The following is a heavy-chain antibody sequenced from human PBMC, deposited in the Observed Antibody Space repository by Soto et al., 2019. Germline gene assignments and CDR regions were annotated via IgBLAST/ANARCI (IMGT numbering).Heavy chain of an antibody. CDR3: GGGYYYYYYGMDV. CDR1: GGSISSYY. CDR2: IYYSGST. Sequence: PSETLSLTCTVSGGSISSYYWSWIRQPPGKGLEWIGYIYYSGSTNYNPSLKSRVTISVDTSKNQFSLKLSSVTAADTAVYYCGGGYYYYYYGMDVWGQGTTVTVSS. J-gene: IGHJ6*02. V-gene: IGHV4-59*01.